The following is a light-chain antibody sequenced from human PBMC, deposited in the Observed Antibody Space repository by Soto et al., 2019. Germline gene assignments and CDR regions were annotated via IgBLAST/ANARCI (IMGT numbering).Light chain of an antibody. CDR1: QSVTSSC. V-gene: IGKV3-20*01. Sequence: EIVLTQSPGTLSLSPGERATLSCRASQSVTSSCLAWYQQKPGQAPRLLISGASRRYTGITDRFSGSESGTNFTLNINRLEPEDFAVYYCQQYGRSPYTFGQGTKLEIK. CDR3: QQYGRSPYT. J-gene: IGKJ2*01. CDR2: GAS.